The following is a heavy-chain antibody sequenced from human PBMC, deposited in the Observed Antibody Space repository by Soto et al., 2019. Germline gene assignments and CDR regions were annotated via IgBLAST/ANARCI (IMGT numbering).Heavy chain of an antibody. CDR3: ARGGSGSYSV. CDR2: IYYSGST. V-gene: IGHV4-31*03. Sequence: PSDTLSLTCTVSCGSISSGGYYWSWIRQHPGKGLEWIGYIYYSGSTYYNPSLKSRVTISVDTSKNQFSLKLSSVTAADTAVYYCARGGSGSYSVWGQGLLVTFSS. J-gene: IGHJ4*02. D-gene: IGHD3-10*01. CDR1: CGSISSGGYY.